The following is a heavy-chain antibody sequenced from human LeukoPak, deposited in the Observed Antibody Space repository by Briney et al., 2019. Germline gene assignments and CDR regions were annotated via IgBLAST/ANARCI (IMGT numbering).Heavy chain of an antibody. Sequence: SETLSLTCTVSGGSISNYYWSWIRQPPGKGLEWIGYIYYSGSTNYNPSLKSRVTISVDTSKNQFSLKLSSVTAADTAVYYCARAEEGWFDPWGQGTLVTVSS. V-gene: IGHV4-59*01. CDR1: GGSISNYY. CDR3: ARAEEGWFDP. J-gene: IGHJ5*02. CDR2: IYYSGST.